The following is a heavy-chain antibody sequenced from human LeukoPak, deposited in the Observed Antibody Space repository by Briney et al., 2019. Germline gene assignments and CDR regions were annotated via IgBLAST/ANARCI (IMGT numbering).Heavy chain of an antibody. CDR3: ARNDNYFDY. J-gene: IGHJ4*02. Sequence: KASETLSLTCTVSGGSISSSSYYWGWIRQPPGKGLEWIGSIYYSGSTYYNPSLKSRVTISVDTSKNQFSLKLRSVTAADTAVYYCARNDNYFDYWGQGTLVTVSS. V-gene: IGHV4-39*07. D-gene: IGHD3-22*01. CDR2: IYYSGST. CDR1: GGSISSSSYY.